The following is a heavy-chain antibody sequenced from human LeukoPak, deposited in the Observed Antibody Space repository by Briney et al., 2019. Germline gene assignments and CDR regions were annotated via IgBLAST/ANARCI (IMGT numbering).Heavy chain of an antibody. CDR3: AKDRPDHYYYYYGMDV. CDR2: ISGSGGST. V-gene: IGHV3-23*01. CDR1: GFTFSSYA. J-gene: IGHJ6*02. D-gene: IGHD1-14*01. Sequence: GGSLRLSCAASGFTFSSYAMSWVRQAPGKGLEWVSAISGSGGSTYYADSVKGRFTISRDNSKNTLYLQINSLRAEDTAVYYCAKDRPDHYYYYYGMDVWGQGTTVTVSS.